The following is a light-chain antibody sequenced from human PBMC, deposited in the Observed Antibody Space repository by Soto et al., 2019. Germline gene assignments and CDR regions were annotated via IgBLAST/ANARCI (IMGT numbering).Light chain of an antibody. V-gene: IGLV2-23*02. CDR2: GVT. J-gene: IGLJ3*02. CDR1: RSDIGSYNN. CDR3: FSYAGSSIWV. Sequence: QSALTQPASVSGSPGQSITISCSGSRSDIGSYNNVAWYQQHPGKAPRVMILGVTKRPSGISDRLFGSKSGSTAYLTISGLEAEDEADYFCFSYAGSSIWVLGGGTKVTV.